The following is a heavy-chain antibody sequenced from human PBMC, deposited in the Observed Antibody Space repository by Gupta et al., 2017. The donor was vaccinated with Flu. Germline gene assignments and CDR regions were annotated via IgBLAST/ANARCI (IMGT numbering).Heavy chain of an antibody. Sequence: QMQLVESGGGVVQFGTSLRLSCAGSGFTFSSYGMHWVRRAPGKGLEWVADITSDGIHKDYADSVRRRFTISRYNSKNTLSLEMDSLRVEDTAVYYCAKDGPWTASCPYYCYYMDVWGKGTTVTVSS. CDR3: AKDGPWTASCPYYCYYMDV. CDR1: GFTFSSYG. J-gene: IGHJ6*03. V-gene: IGHV3-30*18. D-gene: IGHD2-2*01. CDR2: ITSDGIHK.